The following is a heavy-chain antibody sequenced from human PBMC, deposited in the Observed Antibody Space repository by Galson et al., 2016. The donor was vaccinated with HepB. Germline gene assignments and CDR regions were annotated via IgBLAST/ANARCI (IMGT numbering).Heavy chain of an antibody. CDR3: AREPGYNYGFTWGY. J-gene: IGHJ4*02. V-gene: IGHV3-7*01. CDR1: GFTFSTYW. D-gene: IGHD5-18*01. Sequence: SLRLSCAASGFTFSTYWMTWVRQAPGKGLEWVANIKEGGSERYYADSVRGRFTISRDNAKNSLYLQMNSLRAEDAAVYYCAREPGYNYGFTWGYWGQGTWVTVSS. CDR2: IKEGGSER.